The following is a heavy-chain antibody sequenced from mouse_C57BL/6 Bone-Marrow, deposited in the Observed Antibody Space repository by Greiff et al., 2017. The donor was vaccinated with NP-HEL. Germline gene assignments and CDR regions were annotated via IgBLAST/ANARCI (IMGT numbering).Heavy chain of an antibody. J-gene: IGHJ3*01. Sequence: EVQLQQSGPELVKPGASVKISCKASGYSFTGYYMNWVKQSPEKSLEWIGEINPSTGGTTYNQKFKAKATLTVDKSSSTAYMQLKSLTSEDSAVYYCARRDGYWFAYWGQGTLVTVSA. CDR3: ARRDGYWFAY. V-gene: IGHV1-42*01. D-gene: IGHD2-3*01. CDR2: INPSTGGT. CDR1: GYSFTGYY.